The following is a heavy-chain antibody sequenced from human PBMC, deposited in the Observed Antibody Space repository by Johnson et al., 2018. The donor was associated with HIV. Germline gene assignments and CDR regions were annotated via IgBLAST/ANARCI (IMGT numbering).Heavy chain of an antibody. J-gene: IGHJ3*02. D-gene: IGHD6-6*01. V-gene: IGHV3-33*01. CDR1: GFTFSSYG. CDR3: ARSQPEEYSSSSDAFDI. CDR2: IWYDGSNK. Sequence: QVQLVESGGGLVKPGGSLRLSCAASGFTFSSYGMHWVRQAPGKGLEWVAVIWYDGSNKYYVDSVKGRFTISRDSAKNSLYLQMNSLRAEDTAVYYCARSQPEEYSSSSDAFDIWGQGTMVTVSS.